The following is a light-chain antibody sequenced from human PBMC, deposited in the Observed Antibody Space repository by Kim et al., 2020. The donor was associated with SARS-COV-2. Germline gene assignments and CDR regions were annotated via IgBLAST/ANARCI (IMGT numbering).Light chain of an antibody. V-gene: IGLV3-19*01. CDR3: PSRGPSGTHYV. Sequence: SSSLLQSTSFPFALGPTVRITCLGDSLKYYYPNWYQQKPGLAPVLVIYGVYNRPSGIPDRFSGSLSGDTASLSLTGAPAVDEADYFCPSRGPSGTHYVFG. CDR1: SLKYYY. J-gene: IGLJ1*01. CDR2: GVY.